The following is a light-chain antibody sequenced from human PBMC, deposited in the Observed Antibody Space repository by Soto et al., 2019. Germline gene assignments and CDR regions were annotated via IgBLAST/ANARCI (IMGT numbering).Light chain of an antibody. V-gene: IGKV1-5*03. CDR1: QSISSW. Sequence: DIQMTQSPSTLSASVGDRVTITCRASQSISSWLAWYQQKPGKAPNLLIYKASSLEGGVPSRFSGGGSGTEFTLTINSLQPDDFATYYCQQYSSYPRTFGQGTKVEIK. CDR3: QQYSSYPRT. J-gene: IGKJ1*01. CDR2: KAS.